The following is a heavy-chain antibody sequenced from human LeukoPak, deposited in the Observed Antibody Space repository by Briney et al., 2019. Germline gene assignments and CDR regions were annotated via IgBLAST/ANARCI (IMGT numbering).Heavy chain of an antibody. V-gene: IGHV4-39*01. J-gene: IGHJ2*01. CDR2: IYYSGST. CDR3: ARHGGYSYGQGVPPWYFDL. Sequence: SETLSLTCTVSGGSISSNSYYWGWLRQPPGKGLEWIGSIYYSGSTYYNPSLKSRVTISVDTSKNQFSLKLSSVTAADTAMYYCARHGGYSYGQGVPPWYFDLWGRGTLSLSPQ. D-gene: IGHD5-18*01. CDR1: GGSISSNSYY.